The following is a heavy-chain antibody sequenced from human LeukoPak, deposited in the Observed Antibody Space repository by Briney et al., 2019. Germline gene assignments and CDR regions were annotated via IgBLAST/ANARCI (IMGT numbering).Heavy chain of an antibody. CDR1: QFTFNNNA. Sequence: PGGSLRLPCAASQFTFNNNAMSWVRQAPGKGLEWVSGLSGDSSSIYYAASVKGRFTISRDNSKNMLYLQMNSLRAEDTAVYYCTRFRGSGSSTLYSFDYWGQGSLVTVAP. CDR3: TRFRGSGSSTLYSFDY. D-gene: IGHD3-10*01. J-gene: IGHJ4*02. CDR2: LSGDSSSI. V-gene: IGHV3-23*01.